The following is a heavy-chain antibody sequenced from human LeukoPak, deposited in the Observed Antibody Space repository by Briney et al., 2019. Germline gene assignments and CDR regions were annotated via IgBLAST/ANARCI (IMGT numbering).Heavy chain of an antibody. D-gene: IGHD6-13*01. J-gene: IGHJ4*02. CDR3: ARDGGSSWSYFDY. CDR2: ISSSSSTI. V-gene: IGHV3-48*02. CDR1: GFTFSSDS. Sequence: GGSLRLSCAASGFTFSSDSMNWGRQAPGKGLGWVSYISSSSSTIYYGACVKGRLTISRANAKKSLYLQMNSLRDEDTAVYYCARDGGSSWSYFDYWGQGTLVTVSS.